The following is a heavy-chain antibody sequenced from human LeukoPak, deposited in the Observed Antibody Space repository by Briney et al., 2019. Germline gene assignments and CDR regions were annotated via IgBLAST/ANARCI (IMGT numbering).Heavy chain of an antibody. D-gene: IGHD3-10*02. CDR3: ASHVRGYYFDY. CDR2: IYISGLT. CDR1: GGSVRNPNYY. Sequence: PSETLSLTCTVSGGSVRNPNYYWGWIRQPPGKGLEWIGSIYISGLTYYNPSLKSRVTISVDTSKDQFSLMLTSVTAADTAIYYCASHVRGYYFDYWAREPWSPSPQ. V-gene: IGHV4-39*01. J-gene: IGHJ4*02.